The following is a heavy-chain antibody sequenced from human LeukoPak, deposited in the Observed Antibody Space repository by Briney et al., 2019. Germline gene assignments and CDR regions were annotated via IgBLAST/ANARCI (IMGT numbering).Heavy chain of an antibody. J-gene: IGHJ4*02. CDR1: GGSFSGYY. CDR3: ARVRQWLGSLGY. CDR2: INHSGST. V-gene: IGHV4-34*01. Sequence: SETLSLTCAVYGGSFSGYYWSWIRQPPGKGLEWIGEINHSGSTNYNPSLKSRVTISVDTSKNQFSLKLSSVTAADTAVYYCARVRQWLGSLGYWGQGTLVTVSS. D-gene: IGHD6-19*01.